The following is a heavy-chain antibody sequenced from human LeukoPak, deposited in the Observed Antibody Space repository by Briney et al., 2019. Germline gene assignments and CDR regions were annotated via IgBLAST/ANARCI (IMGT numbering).Heavy chain of an antibody. CDR2: ISYDGSNK. J-gene: IGHJ4*02. D-gene: IGHD2-2*01. V-gene: IGHV3-30-3*01. CDR1: GFTFSTYA. Sequence: PGGSLRLSCAVSGFTFSTYAMHWVRQAPGKGLEWVAVISYDGSNKYYADSVKGRFTISRDNSKNTLYLQMNSLRAEDTAVYYCARDPVVVPAAMAGGRWRSYYFDYWGQGTLVTVSS. CDR3: ARDPVVVPAAMAGGRWRSYYFDY.